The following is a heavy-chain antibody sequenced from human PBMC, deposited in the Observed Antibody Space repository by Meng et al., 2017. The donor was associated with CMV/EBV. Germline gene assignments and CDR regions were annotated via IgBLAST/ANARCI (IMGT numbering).Heavy chain of an antibody. Sequence: QWVRAGREVKKPGSSVKVSCKASGGTFSSYAISWVRQAPGQGLEWMGGIIPIFGTANSAQKFQGRVTITADESTSTAYMELSSLRSEDTAVYYCARPYSGYYYPGFDYWGQGTLVTVSS. V-gene: IGHV1-69*01. D-gene: IGHD3-22*01. CDR2: IIPIFGTA. CDR1: GGTFSSYA. CDR3: ARPYSGYYYPGFDY. J-gene: IGHJ4*02.